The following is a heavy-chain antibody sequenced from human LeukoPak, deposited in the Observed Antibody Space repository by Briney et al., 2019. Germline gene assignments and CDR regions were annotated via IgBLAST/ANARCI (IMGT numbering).Heavy chain of an antibody. CDR1: GGSISSYY. CDR2: IYYSGST. V-gene: IGHV4-59*01. Sequence: SETLSLTCTVSGGSISSYYWSWIRQPPGKGLEWIGYIYYSGSTNYNPSLRSRVTISVDTSKSQFSLNLSSVTAADTAVYYCARGLTVAGANYFYYGMDVWGKGTTVTVSS. J-gene: IGHJ6*04. D-gene: IGHD6-19*01. CDR3: ARGLTVAGANYFYYGMDV.